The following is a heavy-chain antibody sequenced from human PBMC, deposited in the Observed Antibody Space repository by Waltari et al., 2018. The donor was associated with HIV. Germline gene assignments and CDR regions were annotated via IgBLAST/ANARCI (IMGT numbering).Heavy chain of an antibody. CDR3: ARMGLMMYAIGAFDI. CDR1: GFTFSLFR. D-gene: IGHD2-8*01. Sequence: EVQLVESGGGLVQPGGSLRLSCAASGFTFSLFRMSWVRQAPGKGVEWVANIKQDGSEKHYVDSVKGRFTISRDNAKKSLYLQMNSLRAEDTAVYYCARMGLMMYAIGAFDIWGQGTMVTVSS. J-gene: IGHJ3*02. CDR2: IKQDGSEK. V-gene: IGHV3-7*01.